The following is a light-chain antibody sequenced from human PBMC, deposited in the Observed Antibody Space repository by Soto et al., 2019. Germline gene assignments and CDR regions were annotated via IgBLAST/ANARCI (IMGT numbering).Light chain of an antibody. J-gene: IGLJ1*01. Sequence: QSALKQPPSVSAGPGQKVTISFSGSSSNIGDNYVSWYQQLPGTAPKLLIYDNNKRPSGIPDRFSGSKSGTSATLGITGLQTGDEADYYCGTWDSSLSAFYVFGTGTKVTVL. CDR1: SSNIGDNY. CDR2: DNN. CDR3: GTWDSSLSAFYV. V-gene: IGLV1-51*01.